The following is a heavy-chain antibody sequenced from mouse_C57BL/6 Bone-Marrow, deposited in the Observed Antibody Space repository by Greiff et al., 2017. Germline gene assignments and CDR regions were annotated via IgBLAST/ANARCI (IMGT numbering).Heavy chain of an antibody. CDR3: ARHTGYGSSYWYFDV. V-gene: IGHV5-9*01. J-gene: IGHJ1*03. CDR2: ISGGGGNT. CDR1: GFTFSSYT. D-gene: IGHD1-1*01. Sequence: EVQWVESGGGLVKPGGSLKLSCAASGFTFSSYTMSWVRQTPEKRLEWVATISGGGGNTYYPDSVKGRFTISRDNAKNTLYLQMSSLRSEDTALYYCARHTGYGSSYWYFDVWGTGTTVTVSS.